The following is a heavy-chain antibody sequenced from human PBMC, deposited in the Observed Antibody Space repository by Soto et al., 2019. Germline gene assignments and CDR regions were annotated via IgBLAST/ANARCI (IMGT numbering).Heavy chain of an antibody. CDR2: MYYTGNP. J-gene: IGHJ6*04. CDR3: ASPYCSGGSCYLMDV. Sequence: PSETLSLTCSVSGGPSRSSGYYWGWIRQAPGKGLEWIGRMYYTGNPYSNPSLKSRVPISLDMSKNQFSLKLSSVTAADTAVYYCASPYCSGGSCYLMDVWGKGTTVTVSS. CDR1: GGPSRSSGYY. D-gene: IGHD2-15*01. V-gene: IGHV4-39*01.